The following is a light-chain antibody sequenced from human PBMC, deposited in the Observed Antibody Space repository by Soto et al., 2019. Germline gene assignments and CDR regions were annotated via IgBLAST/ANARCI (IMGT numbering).Light chain of an antibody. Sequence: DIQMTQSPSSLSASVVDRVTITCRASQSIRNLLAWYQQKPGKAPKPLIFDASTLKTGVPSRFGGSGSGAEFNFTITGLQPDDFATYFCQQYYTYSTFGQGTRLEIK. CDR1: QSIRNL. V-gene: IGKV1-5*01. CDR2: DAS. CDR3: QQYYTYST. J-gene: IGKJ5*01.